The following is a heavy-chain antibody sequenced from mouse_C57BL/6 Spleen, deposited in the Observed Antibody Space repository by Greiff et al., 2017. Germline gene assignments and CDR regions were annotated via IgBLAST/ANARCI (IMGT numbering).Heavy chain of an antibody. Sequence: VQLQQSGPELVKPGASVKMSCKASGYTFTDYNMHWVKQSHGKSLEWIGYINPNNGGTSYNQKFKGKANLTVNKSSSTAYMELRSLTSEDSAVYYCARYPLYDPFDYWGQGTTLTVSS. CDR3: ARYPLYDPFDY. D-gene: IGHD2-3*01. J-gene: IGHJ2*01. CDR2: INPNNGGT. CDR1: GYTFTDYN. V-gene: IGHV1-22*01.